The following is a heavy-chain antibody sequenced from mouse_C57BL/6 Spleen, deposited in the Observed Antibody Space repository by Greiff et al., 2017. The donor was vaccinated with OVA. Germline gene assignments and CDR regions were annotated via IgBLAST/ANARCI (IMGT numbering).Heavy chain of an antibody. V-gene: IGHV1-69*01. CDR2: IDPSDSYT. Sequence: VQLQQPGAELVMPGASVKLSCKASGYTFTSYWMHWVKQRPGQGLEWIGEIDPSDSYTNYNQKFKGKSTLTVDKSSSTAYMQLSGLTSEDSAVYYCVAVVAHYYAMDDWGQGTSVTVSS. J-gene: IGHJ4*01. CDR1: GYTFTSYW. CDR3: VAVVAHYYAMDD. D-gene: IGHD1-1*01.